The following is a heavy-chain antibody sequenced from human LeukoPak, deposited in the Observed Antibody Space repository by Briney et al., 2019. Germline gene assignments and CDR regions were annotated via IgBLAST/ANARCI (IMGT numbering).Heavy chain of an antibody. J-gene: IGHJ4*02. D-gene: IGHD5-18*01. Sequence: SETLSLTCTVSGGSISSGSYYWSWIRQPAGKGLEWIGRIYTSGSTNYNPSLKSRVTISVDTSKNQFSLKLSSVTAADTAVYYCARSEGDSYGYLYYWGQGTLVTVSS. CDR3: ARSEGDSYGYLYY. V-gene: IGHV4-61*02. CDR2: IYTSGST. CDR1: GGSISSGSYY.